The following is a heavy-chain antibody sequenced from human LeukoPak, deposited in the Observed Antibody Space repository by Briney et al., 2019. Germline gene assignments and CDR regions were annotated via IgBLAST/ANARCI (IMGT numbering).Heavy chain of an antibody. V-gene: IGHV3-30*18. CDR1: GFTFSIYG. J-gene: IGHJ4*01. CDR2: IAYDGSYE. Sequence: GGSLRLSCATSGFTFSIYGMHWVRQAPGKGLEWLAVIAYDGSYEYYADSVKGRFSISRDDSKKTVYLQMNSLRPEDTALYYCAKDSILDHWGHGTLVTVSS. CDR3: AKDSILDH.